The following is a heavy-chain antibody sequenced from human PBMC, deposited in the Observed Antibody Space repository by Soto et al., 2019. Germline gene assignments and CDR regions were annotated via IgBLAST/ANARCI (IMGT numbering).Heavy chain of an antibody. CDR1: GFTFSSYW. J-gene: IGHJ5*02. V-gene: IGHV3-7*01. Sequence: GGSLRLSCAASGFTFSSYWMSWVRQAPGKGLEWVANIKQDGSEKYYVDSVKGRLTISRDNAKNSLYLQMNSLRAEDTAVYYCARDQGYDFWSGYYLDNWFDPWGQGTLVTVSS. CDR2: IKQDGSEK. D-gene: IGHD3-3*01. CDR3: ARDQGYDFWSGYYLDNWFDP.